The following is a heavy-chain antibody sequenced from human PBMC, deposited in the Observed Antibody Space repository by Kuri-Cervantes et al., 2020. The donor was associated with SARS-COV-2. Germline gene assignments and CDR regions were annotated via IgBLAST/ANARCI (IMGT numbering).Heavy chain of an antibody. CDR3: ARGITMIVVVTPFDY. CDR1: GITFSSYS. CDR2: ISSSSSYI. V-gene: IGHV3-21*01. J-gene: IGHJ4*02. D-gene: IGHD3-22*01. Sequence: GESLKISCAASGITFSSYSMNWVRQAPGKGLEWVSSISSSSSYIYYADSVKGRFTISRDNAKNSLYLQMNSLRAEDTAVYYCARGITMIVVVTPFDYWGQGTLVTVSS.